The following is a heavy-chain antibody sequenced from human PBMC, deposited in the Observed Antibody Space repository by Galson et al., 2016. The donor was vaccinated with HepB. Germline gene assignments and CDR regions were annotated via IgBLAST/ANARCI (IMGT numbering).Heavy chain of an antibody. CDR1: GFTFSSYA. J-gene: IGHJ4*02. V-gene: IGHV3-30-3*01. CDR2: MSYDGSNK. D-gene: IGHD4-17*01. Sequence: SLRLSCAASGFTFSSYAMHWVRQAPGKGLEWVAVMSYDGSNKYYADSVKGRFTISRDNSKNTLYLQMNSLRAEDTAVYYCARDMTTGRPINWGQGTLVTVSS. CDR3: ARDMTTGRPIN.